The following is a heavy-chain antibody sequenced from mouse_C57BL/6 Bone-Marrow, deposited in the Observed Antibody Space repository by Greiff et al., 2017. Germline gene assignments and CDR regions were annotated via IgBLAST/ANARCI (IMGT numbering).Heavy chain of an antibody. D-gene: IGHD2-14*01. CDR2: IWRGGST. CDR1: GFSLTSYG. V-gene: IGHV2-5*01. Sequence: VQLQQSGPGLVQPSQSLSITCTVSGFSLTSYGVHWVRQSPGKGLEWLGVIWRGGSTDYNAAFMSRLSITKDNSKSQVFFKMNSLQADDTAIYYCVRVRPFYDAMDYWGQGTSVTVSS. J-gene: IGHJ4*01. CDR3: VRVRPFYDAMDY.